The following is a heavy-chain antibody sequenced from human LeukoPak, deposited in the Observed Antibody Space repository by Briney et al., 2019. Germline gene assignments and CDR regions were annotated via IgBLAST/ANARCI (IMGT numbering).Heavy chain of an antibody. V-gene: IGHV3-23*01. J-gene: IGHJ4*02. CDR1: GFTFSSYA. CDR2: ISGSGGVT. CDR3: AKAPTYYYDTVLYYFDY. D-gene: IGHD3-22*01. Sequence: PGGSLRLSCAASGFTFSSYAMNWVRQAPGKGLEWVSSISGSGGVTYYADSVKGRFTISRDSSKNTLYLQMNSLRAEDTAVYYCAKAPTYYYDTVLYYFDYWGQGTLVTVSS.